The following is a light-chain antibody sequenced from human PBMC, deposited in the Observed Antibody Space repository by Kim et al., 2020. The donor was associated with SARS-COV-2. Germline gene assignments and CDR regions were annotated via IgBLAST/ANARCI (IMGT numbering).Light chain of an antibody. CDR1: QSVSSS. CDR3: QQYNNWRT. CDR2: DAS. J-gene: IGKJ1*01. V-gene: IGKV3-15*01. Sequence: EIVMTQSPATLSVSPGERATLSCRASQSVSSSLAWYQHKPGQAPRLLIYDASTRAAGIPARFTGSGSGTEFTLTISSLQSEDFAVYYCQQYNNWRTFGQGTKVDIK.